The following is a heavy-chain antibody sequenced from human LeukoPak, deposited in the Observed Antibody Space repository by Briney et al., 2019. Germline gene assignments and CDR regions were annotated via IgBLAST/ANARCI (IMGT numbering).Heavy chain of an antibody. Sequence: GGSLRLSCAASGFTFSFSAVHWVRQASGKGPEWVGRIRSKANSYATAYAASVQGRFTISRDDSKNTAYLLMNSLKTEDTAVYYCTTETSLYYFDYWGQGTLVTVSS. CDR3: TTETSLYYFDY. CDR2: IRSKANSYAT. CDR1: GFTFSFSA. J-gene: IGHJ4*02. D-gene: IGHD2-2*01. V-gene: IGHV3-73*01.